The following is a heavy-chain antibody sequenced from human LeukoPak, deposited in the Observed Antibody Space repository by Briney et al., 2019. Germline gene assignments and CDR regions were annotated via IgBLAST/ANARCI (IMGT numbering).Heavy chain of an antibody. CDR2: ISPGGDSV. D-gene: IGHD3-10*02. Sequence: GGSLRLSCAASGFSFSTYAMTWVRQTPGKGLEWVSRISPGGDSVYYADSVKGRFTISRDNAKNSLYLQMNSLRAEDTAVYYCAELGITMIGGVWGKGTTVTISS. V-gene: IGHV3-23*01. CDR3: AELGITMIGGV. J-gene: IGHJ6*04. CDR1: GFSFSTYA.